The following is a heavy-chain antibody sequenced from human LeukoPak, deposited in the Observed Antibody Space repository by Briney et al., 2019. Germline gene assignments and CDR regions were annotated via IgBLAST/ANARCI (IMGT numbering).Heavy chain of an antibody. CDR2: ISYDGSKK. CDR3: ARTNIVVVPAAIPRLENWFDP. J-gene: IGHJ5*02. Sequence: GGSLRLSCAASGFTFSSYAMHWVRQAPGKGLEWVAVISYDGSKKYYADSVKGRFTISRDNSKNTLYLQMNSLRAEDTAVYYCARTNIVVVPAAIPRLENWFDPWGQGTLVTVSS. V-gene: IGHV3-30-3*01. D-gene: IGHD2-2*01. CDR1: GFTFSSYA.